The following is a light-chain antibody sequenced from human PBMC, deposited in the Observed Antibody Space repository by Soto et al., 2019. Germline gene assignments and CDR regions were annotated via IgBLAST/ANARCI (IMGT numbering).Light chain of an antibody. V-gene: IGKV1-5*03. CDR1: QSINSW. Sequence: DIQMTQSPSTLSTSVGDRVTITCRASQSINSWLAWHQQKPGKAPQVLIYKASSLQSGVPSRFSGSGSGTEFTLTISSLQPDEFATYYCQQYNSYPWTCRPGPKVEI. CDR2: KAS. J-gene: IGKJ1*01. CDR3: QQYNSYPWT.